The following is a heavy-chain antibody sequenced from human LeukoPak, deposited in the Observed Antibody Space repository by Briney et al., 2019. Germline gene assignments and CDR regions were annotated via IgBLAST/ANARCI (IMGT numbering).Heavy chain of an antibody. J-gene: IGHJ3*02. Sequence: PETLSLTCTVSDASFNTHYWTWIRQPPGKGLEWIGYISYGGSTNYNPSLKSRVTISVDTSKNQFFLRLTSLTAADTAVYYCARDPTTVTKGFDIWGQGQWSPSLQ. V-gene: IGHV4-59*11. D-gene: IGHD4-17*01. CDR3: ARDPTTVTKGFDI. CDR1: DASFNTHY. CDR2: ISYGGST.